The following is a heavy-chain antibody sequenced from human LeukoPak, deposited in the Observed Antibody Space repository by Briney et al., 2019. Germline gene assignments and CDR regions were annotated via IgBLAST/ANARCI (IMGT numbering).Heavy chain of an antibody. V-gene: IGHV3-23*01. J-gene: IGHJ4*02. CDR2: ISASGGST. D-gene: IGHD1-26*01. Sequence: SGGSLRLSCAASGFTFSTSGMNWVRQAPGKGLEWVSGISASGGSTYYADSVKGRFTISRDNSKNTLYLQMNSLRAEDTAVYHCAKKAGATGTIGSFNYWGQGTLVTVSS. CDR3: AKKAGATGTIGSFNY. CDR1: GFTFSTSG.